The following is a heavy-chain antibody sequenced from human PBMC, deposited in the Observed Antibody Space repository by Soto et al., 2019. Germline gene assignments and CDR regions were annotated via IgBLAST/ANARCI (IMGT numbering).Heavy chain of an antibody. V-gene: IGHV3-21*01. CDR2: IGTRGDI. CDR1: GFAFSTFS. J-gene: IGHJ6*02. D-gene: IGHD2-21*02. Sequence: GGSLRLPCAASGFAFSTFSMHWVRQAPGKGLEWVSSIGTRGDIYSADSVKGRFTISRDNAKNSLSLQMNSLRAEDTGVYYCAREETAWPLAYGLDVWGQGTTVTVSS. CDR3: AREETAWPLAYGLDV.